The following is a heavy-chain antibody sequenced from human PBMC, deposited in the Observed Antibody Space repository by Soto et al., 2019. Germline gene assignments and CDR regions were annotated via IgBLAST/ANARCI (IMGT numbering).Heavy chain of an antibody. J-gene: IGHJ4*02. CDR2: INQGGSAK. CDR1: TFTFSNHW. Sequence: EVQLVESGGGLVQPGGSLRLSCAASTFTFSNHWMSWVRQAPGKGLEWVANINQGGSAKYYLDSVKGRFTISRDNAKNSLDRQLNSLRAEDTAVYYCARFYCSTTSCYIDYWGQGTLVTVSS. D-gene: IGHD2-2*02. CDR3: ARFYCSTTSCYIDY. V-gene: IGHV3-7*01.